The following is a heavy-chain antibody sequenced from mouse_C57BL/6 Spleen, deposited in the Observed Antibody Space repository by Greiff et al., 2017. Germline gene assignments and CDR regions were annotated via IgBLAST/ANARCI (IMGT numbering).Heavy chain of an antibody. Sequence: EVQLQQSGPELVKPGASVKMSCKASGYTFTDYNMHWVKQSHGKSLEWIGYINPNNGGTSYNQKFKGKATLTVNKSSSTAYMELRSLTWEDSAVYYCARHYGSSLKDYFDYWGQGTTLTVSS. V-gene: IGHV1-22*01. D-gene: IGHD1-1*01. CDR1: GYTFTDYN. CDR2: INPNNGGT. J-gene: IGHJ2*01. CDR3: ARHYGSSLKDYFDY.